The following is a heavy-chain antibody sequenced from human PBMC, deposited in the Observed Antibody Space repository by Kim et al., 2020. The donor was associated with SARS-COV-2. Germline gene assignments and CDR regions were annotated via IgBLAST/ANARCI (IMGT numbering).Heavy chain of an antibody. V-gene: IGHV4-34*01. Sequence: SETLSLTCAVYGGSFSGYYWSWIRQPPGKGLEWIGEINHSGSTNYNPSLKSRVTISVDTSKNQFSLKLSSVTAADTAVYYCARGFGDIVVVPAVPSGVWFDPWGQGTLVTVSS. CDR3: ARGFGDIVVVPAVPSGVWFDP. J-gene: IGHJ5*02. D-gene: IGHD2-2*01. CDR1: GGSFSGYY. CDR2: INHSGST.